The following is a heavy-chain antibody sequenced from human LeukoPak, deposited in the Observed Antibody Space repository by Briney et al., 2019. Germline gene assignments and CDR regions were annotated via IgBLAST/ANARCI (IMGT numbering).Heavy chain of an antibody. Sequence: ASVTVSCKVSGYTLTELSMHWVRQAPGRGLEWMGGFDPEDGETIYAQKFQGRVTMTEDTSTDTAYMELSSLRSEDTAVYYCARHYYGSGTDYYFDYWGQGTLGTVSS. D-gene: IGHD3-10*01. V-gene: IGHV1-24*01. CDR1: GYTLTELS. CDR2: FDPEDGET. CDR3: ARHYYGSGTDYYFDY. J-gene: IGHJ4*02.